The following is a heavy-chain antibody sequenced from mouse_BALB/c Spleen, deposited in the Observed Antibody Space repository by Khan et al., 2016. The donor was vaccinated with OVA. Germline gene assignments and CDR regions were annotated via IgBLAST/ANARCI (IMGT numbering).Heavy chain of an antibody. V-gene: IGHV5-6*01. CDR3: ASHLTGSFAY. D-gene: IGHD4-1*01. Sequence: EVELVESGGDLVKPGGSLKLSCAASGFTFSNYGMSWVRQIPDKRLEWVATINSDGTYTYYPDSVKGRFTISRNNAKNTLYLEMSSLKSGDTAMYYCASHLTGSFAYWGQGTLVTVSA. CDR2: INSDGTYT. CDR1: GFTFSNYG. J-gene: IGHJ3*01.